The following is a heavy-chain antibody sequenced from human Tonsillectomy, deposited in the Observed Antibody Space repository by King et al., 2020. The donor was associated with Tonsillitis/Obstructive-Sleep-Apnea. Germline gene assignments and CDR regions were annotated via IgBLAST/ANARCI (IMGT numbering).Heavy chain of an antibody. CDR3: ATSSAVPRAHDY. D-gene: IGHD2-2*01. Sequence: VQLQESGPGLVKPSGTLSLTCAVNSFSSSDWWSWVRQPPGKGLEWIGEICLFGTTNYSPSLKSRVSISVDKSRNQLSLEVSSVTAADTAVYYCATSSAVPRAHDYWGQGTLVTVSS. J-gene: IGHJ4*02. V-gene: IGHV4-4*02. CDR2: ICLFGTT. CDR1: SFSSSDW.